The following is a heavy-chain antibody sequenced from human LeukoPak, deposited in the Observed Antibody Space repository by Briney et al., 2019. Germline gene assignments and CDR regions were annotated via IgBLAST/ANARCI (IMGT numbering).Heavy chain of an antibody. D-gene: IGHD2-15*01. CDR1: GFTFSSYS. CDR3: AREGVEDIVVVVAARHFDY. V-gene: IGHV3-21*01. Sequence: PGGSLRLSCAASGFTFSSYSMNWVRQAPGKGLEWVSSISSSSSYIYYADSVKGRFTISRDNAKNSLYLQMNSLRAEDTAVYYCAREGVEDIVVVVAARHFDYWGQGTLVTVSS. CDR2: ISSSSSYI. J-gene: IGHJ4*02.